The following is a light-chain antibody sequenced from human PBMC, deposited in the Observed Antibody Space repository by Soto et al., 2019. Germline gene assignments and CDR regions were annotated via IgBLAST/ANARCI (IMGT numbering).Light chain of an antibody. Sequence: QSALTQPASMSGSPGESIAISCTGTSSDVGTYSLVTWYQQHPGRVPKLILYEGNKRPSGVSSRFSASKSGNTASLTISGLKAEDEADYFCCSYAPSRTLLFGGGTKLTVL. V-gene: IGLV2-23*01. J-gene: IGLJ2*01. CDR1: SSDVGTYSL. CDR3: CSYAPSRTLL. CDR2: EGN.